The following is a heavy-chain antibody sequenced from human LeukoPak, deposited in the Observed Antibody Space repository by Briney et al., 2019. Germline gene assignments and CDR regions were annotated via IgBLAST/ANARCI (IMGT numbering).Heavy chain of an antibody. CDR1: GGTFSSYA. Sequence: SVKVSCKASGGTFSSYAISWVRQAPGQGLEWMGGIIPIFGTANYAQKFQGRVTITVDESTSTAYMELSSLRSEDTAVYYCARAADNYDILTGYQLDYWGQGTLVTVSS. V-gene: IGHV1-69*01. CDR3: ARAADNYDILTGYQLDY. D-gene: IGHD3-9*01. CDR2: IIPIFGTA. J-gene: IGHJ4*02.